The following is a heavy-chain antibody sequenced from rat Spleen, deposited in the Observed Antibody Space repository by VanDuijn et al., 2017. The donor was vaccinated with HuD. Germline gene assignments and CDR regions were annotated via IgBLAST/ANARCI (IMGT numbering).Heavy chain of an antibody. Sequence: EVQLVESGGGLVQPGRSLKLSCAASGFTFSDYNMAWVRQAPKKGLEWVATISYDGSSTYYRDSVKGRFTISRDNAKSTLYLQMDSLRSEDTATYYCAARDGGYPYWGQGVMVSVSS. CDR3: AARDGGYPY. D-gene: IGHD1-11*01. CDR2: ISYDGSST. CDR1: GFTFSDYN. V-gene: IGHV5-7*01. J-gene: IGHJ2*01.